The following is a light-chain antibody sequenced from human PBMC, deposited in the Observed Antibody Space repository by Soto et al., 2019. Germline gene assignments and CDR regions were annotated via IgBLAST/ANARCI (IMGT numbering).Light chain of an antibody. J-gene: IGKJ2*01. Sequence: EIVLTQSPGALSLSPGERATLSCGVSQRVDNNYVAWYQQKPGLAPRLLIYDAVNRTTGIPDRFSGGGSGTHFTLTISSLEPEDVAVYYCHQYGNSRYTFGQGTKVQIK. V-gene: IGKV3D-20*01. CDR1: QRVDNNY. CDR2: DAV. CDR3: HQYGNSRYT.